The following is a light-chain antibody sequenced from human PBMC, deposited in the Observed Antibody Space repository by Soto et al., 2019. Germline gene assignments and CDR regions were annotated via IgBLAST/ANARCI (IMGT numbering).Light chain of an antibody. J-gene: IGKJ1*01. CDR1: QSVSSN. CDR3: QQYNNWPPWT. Sequence: EIVMTQSPATLSVSPGERATLSCRASQSVSSNLAWYQQKPGQAPRLLIYGAYTRPTGIPARFSGSGSGTECTLTISSLQSEDFAVYYCQQYNNWPPWTFGQGTKVVIK. CDR2: GAY. V-gene: IGKV3-15*01.